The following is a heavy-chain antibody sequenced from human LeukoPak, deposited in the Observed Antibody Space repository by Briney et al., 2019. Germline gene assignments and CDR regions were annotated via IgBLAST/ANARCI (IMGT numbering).Heavy chain of an antibody. V-gene: IGHV1-24*01. CDR3: ATDPYNWKTKGNY. J-gene: IGHJ4*02. D-gene: IGHD1-20*01. Sequence: ASVKVSCKVSGYTLTELSMHWVRQAPGKGLEWMGGFDPEDGETIYAQNFQGRVTMTEDTSTDTAYMELSSLRSEDTAVYYCATDPYNWKTKGNYWGQGTLVTVSS. CDR1: GYTLTELS. CDR2: FDPEDGET.